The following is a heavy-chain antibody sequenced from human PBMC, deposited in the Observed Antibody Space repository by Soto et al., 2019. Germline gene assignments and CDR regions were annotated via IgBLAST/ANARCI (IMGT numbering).Heavy chain of an antibody. J-gene: IGHJ4*02. D-gene: IGHD5-18*01. CDR2: IYHSGST. CDR3: ARQYSYGHLVY. Sequence: SETLSLTCAVSGYPISSGYYWGRIRQPPGKGLEWIGSIYHSGSTYYNPSLKSRVTISVDTSKNQFSLKLSSVTAADTAVYYCARQYSYGHLVYWGQGTLVTVSS. V-gene: IGHV4-38-2*01. CDR1: GYPISSGYY.